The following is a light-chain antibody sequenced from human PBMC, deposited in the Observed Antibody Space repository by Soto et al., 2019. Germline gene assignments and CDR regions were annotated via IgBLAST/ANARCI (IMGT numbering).Light chain of an antibody. Sequence: QSALTQPASVSGSPGQSISISCTGTSNDVGGYNYVSWYQQLPGRAPKLMIYDVSNRPSGVSIRFSGSKSGNTASLTISGLQAEDEADYYCSSFASSSTLVFGGGTKLTVL. CDR1: SNDVGGYNY. CDR3: SSFASSSTLV. J-gene: IGLJ2*01. CDR2: DVS. V-gene: IGLV2-14*01.